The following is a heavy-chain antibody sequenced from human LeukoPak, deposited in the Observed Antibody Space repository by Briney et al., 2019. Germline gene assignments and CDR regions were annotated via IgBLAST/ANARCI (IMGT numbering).Heavy chain of an antibody. Sequence: GGSLRLSCAASGFTFSDFGMHWVRQAPGKGLEWVAVISDDGNNKYYADPVKGRFTISRDNSKNTLSLQMNSLRAEDTAVYYCAKGGYCSSTSCYVGWFDPWAREPWSPSPQ. CDR2: ISDDGNNK. CDR3: AKGGYCSSTSCYVGWFDP. V-gene: IGHV3-30*18. CDR1: GFTFSDFG. J-gene: IGHJ5*02. D-gene: IGHD2-2*01.